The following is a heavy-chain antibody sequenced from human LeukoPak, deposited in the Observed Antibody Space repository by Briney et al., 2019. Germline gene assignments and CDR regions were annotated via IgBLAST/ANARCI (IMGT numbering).Heavy chain of an antibody. D-gene: IGHD3-22*01. V-gene: IGHV3-7*03. CDR2: IKQDGSEK. Sequence: GGSLRLSCAASGFTFSRYSMNWVRQAPGKGLEWVANIKQDGSEKYYVDSVKGRFTISRDNAKNSLYLQMNSLRAEDTAVYYCAKRDRYYYDSSGYPAPLLIWGQGTLVTVSS. CDR1: GFTFSRYS. CDR3: AKRDRYYYDSSGYPAPLLI. J-gene: IGHJ4*02.